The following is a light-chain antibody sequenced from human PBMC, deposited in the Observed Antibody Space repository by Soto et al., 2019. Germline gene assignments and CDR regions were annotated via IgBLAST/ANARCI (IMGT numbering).Light chain of an antibody. CDR2: GAS. V-gene: IGKV3-11*01. Sequence: EIVLTQSPGTLSLSPGERATLSCRASQSVSNNYLAWYQQKPGQAPRLLIYGASNRATGIPVRFSGSGSGTDFTLTISSLEPEDAAVYYCQQRSNWPPITFGQGTRLEI. J-gene: IGKJ5*01. CDR1: QSVSNNY. CDR3: QQRSNWPPIT.